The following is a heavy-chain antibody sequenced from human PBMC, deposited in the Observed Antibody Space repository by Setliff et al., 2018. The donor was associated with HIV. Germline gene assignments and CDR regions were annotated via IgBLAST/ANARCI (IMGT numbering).Heavy chain of an antibody. J-gene: IGHJ3*02. Sequence: PGGSLRLSCAASGFTFSDYYMSWIRQAPGKGLEWVSYISSSGSTIYYADSVKGRFTISRDNAKNSLYLQMNSLRAEDTAVYYCATYSTADTGAFDIWGQGTMVTVSS. CDR3: ATYSTADTGAFDI. CDR1: GFTFSDYY. CDR2: ISSSGSTI. D-gene: IGHD6-13*01. V-gene: IGHV3-11*04.